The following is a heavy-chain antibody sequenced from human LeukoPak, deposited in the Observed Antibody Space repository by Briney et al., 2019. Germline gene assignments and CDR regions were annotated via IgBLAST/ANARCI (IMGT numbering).Heavy chain of an antibody. Sequence: SETLSLTCTVSGGSISSYYWSWIRQPPGKGLEWIGYIYYSGSTNYNPSLKSRVTISVDTSKNQFSLKLSSVTAADTAVYYCASLRGTWFGESRVRLENWFDPWGQGTLVTVSS. CDR1: GGSISSYY. CDR2: IYYSGST. V-gene: IGHV4-59*01. D-gene: IGHD3-10*01. CDR3: ASLRGTWFGESRVRLENWFDP. J-gene: IGHJ5*02.